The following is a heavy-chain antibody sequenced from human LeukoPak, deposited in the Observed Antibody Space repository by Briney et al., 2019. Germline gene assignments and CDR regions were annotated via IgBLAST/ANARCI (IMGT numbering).Heavy chain of an antibody. CDR1: GYNFTTYW. V-gene: IGHV5-51*01. J-gene: IGHJ4*02. D-gene: IGHD6-19*01. CDR2: IYPGGSDT. Sequence: GESLNISYKGSGYNFTTYWIAWVRQMPGKGLEWMGIIYPGGSDTRYSPSFEGQVTISADKSVSTAYLRWSSLKASDTAIYFCARMTSDWYFDYWGQGTLVTVSS. CDR3: ARMTSDWYFDY.